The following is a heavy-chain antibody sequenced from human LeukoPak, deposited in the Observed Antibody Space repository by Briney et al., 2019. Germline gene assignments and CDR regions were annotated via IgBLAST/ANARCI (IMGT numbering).Heavy chain of an antibody. CDR3: ASASQFLVGATTLDY. CDR2: IYYSGST. J-gene: IGHJ4*02. V-gene: IGHV4-61*01. CDR1: GGSVSSGSYY. Sequence: SETLSLTCTVSGGSVSSGSYYWSWIRQPPGKGLEWIGYIYYSGSTNYNPSLKSRVTISVDTSKNQFSLKLSSVTAADTAVYYCASASQFLVGATTLDYWGQGTLVTVSS. D-gene: IGHD1-26*01.